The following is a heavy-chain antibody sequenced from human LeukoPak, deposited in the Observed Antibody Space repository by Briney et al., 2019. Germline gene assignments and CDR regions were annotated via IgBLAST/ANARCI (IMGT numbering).Heavy chain of an antibody. D-gene: IGHD5-24*01. Sequence: PSETLSLTCTVSGGSISSYYWSWIRQPPGKGLEWIGYIYYSGSTNYNPSLKSRVTISVDTSKNQFSLKLSSVTAADTAVYYCARDLGGSRWLQPQGFDYWGQGTLVTVSS. V-gene: IGHV4-59*01. CDR2: IYYSGST. CDR1: GGSISSYY. CDR3: ARDLGGSRWLQPQGFDY. J-gene: IGHJ4*02.